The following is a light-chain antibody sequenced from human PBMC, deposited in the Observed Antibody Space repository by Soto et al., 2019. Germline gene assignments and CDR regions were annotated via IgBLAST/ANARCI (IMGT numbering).Light chain of an antibody. J-gene: IGLJ1*01. CDR2: DVT. V-gene: IGLV2-11*01. CDR1: SSDVGGYNY. CDR3: CSYAGTYTFFV. Sequence: QSVLTQHRSVSGSPGQSVTISCSGSSSDVGGYNYVSWYQQQPGKAPKLLIYDVTIRTSGVSDRFSGSKSGNTASLTISDLQAEDDGDYYCCSYAGTYTFFVFGTGTKVTVL.